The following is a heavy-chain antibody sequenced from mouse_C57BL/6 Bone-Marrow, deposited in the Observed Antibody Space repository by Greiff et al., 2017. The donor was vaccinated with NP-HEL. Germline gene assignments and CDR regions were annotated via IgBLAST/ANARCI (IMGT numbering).Heavy chain of an antibody. CDR2: IWSGGST. D-gene: IGHD2-2*01. Sequence: VQLQQSGPGLVQPSQSLSITCTVSGFSLTSYGVHWVRQSPGKGLEWLGVIWSGGSTDYNAAFISRLSISKDNSKSQVFFKMNSLQADDTAIYYCARKGEGSTMVTTGYYYAMDYWGQGTSVTVSS. CDR3: ARKGEGSTMVTTGYYYAMDY. CDR1: GFSLTSYG. V-gene: IGHV2-2*01. J-gene: IGHJ4*01.